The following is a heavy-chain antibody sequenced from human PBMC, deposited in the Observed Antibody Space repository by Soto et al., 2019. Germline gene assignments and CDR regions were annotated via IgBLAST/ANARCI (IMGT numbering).Heavy chain of an antibody. Sequence: GGSLRLFSGGPGFTFRKAWVSGVRQAPGKGLEWVGRIKSKTDGGTTDYAAPVKGRFTISRDDSKNTLYLQMNSLKTEDTAVYYCTTGLIVVVPAAMGPLDDYWGQGTLVTVSS. D-gene: IGHD2-2*01. CDR1: GFTFRKAW. CDR3: TTGLIVVVPAAMGPLDDY. J-gene: IGHJ4*02. V-gene: IGHV3-15*01. CDR2: IKSKTDGGTT.